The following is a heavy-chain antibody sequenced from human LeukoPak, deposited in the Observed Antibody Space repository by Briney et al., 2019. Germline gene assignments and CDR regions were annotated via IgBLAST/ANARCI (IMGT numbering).Heavy chain of an antibody. Sequence: SETLSLTCTVSGGSISSSSYYWGWIRQPPGKGLEWIGSIYYSGSTYYNPSLKSRVTISVDTSKNQSSLKLSSVTAADTAVYYCASQYFLILSLYYFDYWGQGTLVTVSS. CDR2: IYYSGST. CDR3: ASQYFLILSLYYFDY. V-gene: IGHV4-39*01. D-gene: IGHD3-10*02. J-gene: IGHJ4*02. CDR1: GGSISSSSYY.